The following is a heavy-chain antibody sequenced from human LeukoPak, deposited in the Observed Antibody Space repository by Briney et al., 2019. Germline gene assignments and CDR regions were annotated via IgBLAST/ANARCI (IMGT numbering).Heavy chain of an antibody. CDR2: IYYSGST. V-gene: IGHV4-30-2*03. D-gene: IGHD6-13*01. J-gene: IGHJ4*02. CDR3: ARLCSSWYLSEFDY. CDR1: GGSISSGGYS. Sequence: SETLSLTCAVSGGSISSGGYSWSWIRQPPGKGLEWIGSIYYSGSTYYNPSLKSRVTISVDTSKNQFSLKLSSVTAADTAVYYCARLCSSWYLSEFDYWGQGTLVSVSS.